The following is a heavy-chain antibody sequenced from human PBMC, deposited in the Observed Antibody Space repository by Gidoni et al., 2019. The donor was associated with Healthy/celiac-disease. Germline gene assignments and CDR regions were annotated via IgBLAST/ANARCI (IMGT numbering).Heavy chain of an antibody. V-gene: IGHV1-69*01. CDR3: AREGYCSSTSCYDYYYYMDV. CDR2: IIPIVGTA. CDR1: GGPFSSYA. Sequence: QVQLVQSGAEVKKPGSSVTVSCKASGGPFSSYALSWVRQAPGQGLEWMGGIIPIVGTANYAQKFQGRVTITADESTSTAYMELSSLRSEDTAVYYCAREGYCSSTSCYDYYYYMDVWGKGTTVTVSS. D-gene: IGHD2-2*01. J-gene: IGHJ6*03.